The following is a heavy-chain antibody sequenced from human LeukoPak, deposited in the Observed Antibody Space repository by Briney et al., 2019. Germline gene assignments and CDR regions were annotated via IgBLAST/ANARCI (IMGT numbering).Heavy chain of an antibody. CDR1: GFTFSSYS. V-gene: IGHV3-21*01. CDR2: ISSSSGYI. Sequence: PGGSLRLSCAASGFTFSSYSMNWVRQAPGKGLEWVSSISSSSGYIYYADSVKGRFTISRDNAKNSLYLQMNSLRAEDTAVYYCARHSGVAGRSRGYYYGMDVWGQGTTVTVSS. J-gene: IGHJ6*02. CDR3: ARHSGVAGRSRGYYYGMDV. D-gene: IGHD6-19*01.